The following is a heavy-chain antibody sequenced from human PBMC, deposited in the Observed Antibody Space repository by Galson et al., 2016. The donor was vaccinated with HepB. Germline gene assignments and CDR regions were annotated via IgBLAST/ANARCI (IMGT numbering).Heavy chain of an antibody. Sequence: SETLSLTCTVSGYAISSGYDYWGWIRQPPGKGLEWIASVDQSGRTYYNPSLKSRVTISVDTSKNQFSLKLNSLTAADTAVFYCVRSGDSGAFDFWGQGTLGTVSS. CDR3: VRSGDSGAFDF. CDR1: GYAISSGYDY. D-gene: IGHD2-21*01. J-gene: IGHJ3*01. V-gene: IGHV4-38-2*02. CDR2: VDQSGRT.